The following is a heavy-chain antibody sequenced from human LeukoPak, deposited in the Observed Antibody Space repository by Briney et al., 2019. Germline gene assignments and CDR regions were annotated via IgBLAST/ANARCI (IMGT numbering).Heavy chain of an antibody. Sequence: ASVKVSCKASGYTFTSYGISWVRQAPGQGLEWMGGIIPIFGTANYAQKFQGRVTITADESTSTAYMELSSLRSEDTAVYYCARGHCSSTSCYWFGYYYYGMDVWGQGTTVTVSS. CDR2: IIPIFGTA. V-gene: IGHV1-69*13. CDR3: ARGHCSSTSCYWFGYYYYGMDV. CDR1: GYTFTSYG. D-gene: IGHD2-2*01. J-gene: IGHJ6*02.